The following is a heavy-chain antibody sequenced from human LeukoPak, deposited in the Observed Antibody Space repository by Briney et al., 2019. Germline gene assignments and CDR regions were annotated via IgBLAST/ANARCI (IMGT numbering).Heavy chain of an antibody. D-gene: IGHD3-3*01. CDR3: ARGPPVWYYDFWSGYLDYYYYYGMDV. CDR2: MNPNSGNT. Sequence: ASVKVSCKASGYTFTSYDINWVRQATGQGLEWLGWMNPNSGNTGYAQKFQGRVTMTRNTSISTAYMELSSLRSEDTAVYYCARGPPVWYYDFWSGYLDYYYYYGMDVWGQGTTVTVSS. V-gene: IGHV1-8*01. J-gene: IGHJ6*02. CDR1: GYTFTSYD.